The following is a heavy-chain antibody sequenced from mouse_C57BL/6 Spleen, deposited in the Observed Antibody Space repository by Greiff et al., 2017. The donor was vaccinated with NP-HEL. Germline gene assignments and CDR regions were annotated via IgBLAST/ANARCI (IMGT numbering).Heavy chain of an antibody. Sequence: EVNLVESGGGLVQPGGSLSLSCAASGFTFTDYYMSWVRQPPGKALEWLGFIRNKANGYTTEYSASVKGRFTISRDNSQSILYLQMNALRAEDSATYYCARYDGYWYFDVWGTGTTVTVSS. CDR2: IRNKANGYTT. D-gene: IGHD2-3*01. J-gene: IGHJ1*03. CDR3: ARYDGYWYFDV. CDR1: GFTFTDYY. V-gene: IGHV7-3*01.